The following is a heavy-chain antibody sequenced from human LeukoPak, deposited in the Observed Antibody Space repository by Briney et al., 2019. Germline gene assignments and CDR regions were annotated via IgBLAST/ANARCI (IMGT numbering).Heavy chain of an antibody. J-gene: IGHJ3*02. CDR1: GFTFSSYS. Sequence: GGSLRLPCAASGFTFSSYSMNWVRQAPGKGLEWVSSISSSSSYIYYADSVKGRFTISRDNAKNSLYLQMNSLRAEDTAVYYCARVISEKGPVAGPSWGAFDIWGQGTMVTVSS. CDR2: ISSSSSYI. V-gene: IGHV3-21*01. D-gene: IGHD6-19*01. CDR3: ARVISEKGPVAGPSWGAFDI.